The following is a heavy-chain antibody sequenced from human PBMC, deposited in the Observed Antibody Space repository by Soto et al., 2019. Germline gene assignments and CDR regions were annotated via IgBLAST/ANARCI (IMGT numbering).Heavy chain of an antibody. CDR3: TTLDGDYPASAWYYYYVMDV. D-gene: IGHD4-17*01. J-gene: IGHJ6*02. CDR1: GFTFSNAW. Sequence: EVQLVESGGGLVKPGGSLRLSCAASGFTFSNAWMNWVRQAPGKGLECVGRIKSKTDGGTTDYAAPVKGRFTISRDNSNTTLYLQMNSLKTEDTAVYYCTTLDGDYPASAWYYYYVMDVWGQVTTVTVSS. CDR2: IKSKTDGGTT. V-gene: IGHV3-15*07.